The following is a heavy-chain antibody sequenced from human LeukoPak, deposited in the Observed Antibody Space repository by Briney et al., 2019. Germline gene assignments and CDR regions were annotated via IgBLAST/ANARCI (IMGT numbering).Heavy chain of an antibody. V-gene: IGHV4-39*01. CDR3: ARQTGSGLFVLP. J-gene: IGHJ4*02. CDR2: IYYSGNT. Sequence: SETLSLTCTVSGVSISSSNSYWGWIRQPPGKGLEWIGSIYYSGNTYYSASLKSQVSISIDTSKNQFSLRLTSVTAADTAVYYCARQTGSGLFVLPGGQGTLVTVSS. CDR1: GVSISSSNSY. D-gene: IGHD3/OR15-3a*01.